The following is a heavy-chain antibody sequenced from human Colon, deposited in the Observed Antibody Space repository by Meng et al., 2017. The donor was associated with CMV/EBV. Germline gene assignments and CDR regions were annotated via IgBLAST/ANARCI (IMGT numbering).Heavy chain of an antibody. CDR3: AKGGDYYASGTYSRFDY. J-gene: IGHJ4*02. D-gene: IGHD3-10*01. V-gene: IGHV3-23*01. CDR1: GFTFSSYA. CDR2: ISGSGGST. Sequence: GESLKISCAASGFTFSSYAMSWVRQAPGKGLEWVSAISGSGGSTYYADSVKGRFTISRDNSKNTLYLQMNSLRAEDTAVYYCAKGGDYYASGTYSRFDYWGQGTLVTVSS.